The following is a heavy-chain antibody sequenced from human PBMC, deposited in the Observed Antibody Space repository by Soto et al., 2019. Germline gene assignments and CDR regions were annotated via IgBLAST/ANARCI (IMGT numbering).Heavy chain of an antibody. V-gene: IGHV1-69*13. CDR3: ARDIGSYYGAGAFDI. CDR2: IIPIFGTA. D-gene: IGHD1-26*01. Sequence: SVKVSCKASGGTFSSYAISWVRQAPGQGFEWMGGIIPIFGTANYAQKFQGRVTITADESTSTAYMELSSLRSEDTAVYYCARDIGSYYGAGAFDIWGQGTMVTVSS. J-gene: IGHJ3*02. CDR1: GGTFSSYA.